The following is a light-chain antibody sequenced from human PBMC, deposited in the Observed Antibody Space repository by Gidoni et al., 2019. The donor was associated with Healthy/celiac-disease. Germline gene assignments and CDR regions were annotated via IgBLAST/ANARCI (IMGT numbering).Light chain of an antibody. J-gene: IGKJ3*01. CDR1: QSIGSY. CDR3: QQNYSPPPT. V-gene: IGKV1-39*01. CDR2: AAS. Sequence: DIQMTQSPSSLSASVGDRVTITCRASQSIGSYLTWYQQKPGKAPNLLIFAASSLQIGVPSRFRGSGSGTDFTLTISSLQPEDFATYYCQQNYSPPPTFGPGTKVDIK.